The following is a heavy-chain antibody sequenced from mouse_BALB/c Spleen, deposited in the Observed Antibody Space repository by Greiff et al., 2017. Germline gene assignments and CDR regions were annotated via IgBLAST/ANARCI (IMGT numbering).Heavy chain of an antibody. CDR2: IYPGNSDT. J-gene: IGHJ4*01. Sequence: VHVKQSGTVLARPGASVKMSCKASGYTFTSYWMHWVKQRPGQGLEWIGAIYPGNSDTSYNQKFKGKAKLTAVTSTSTAYMELSSLTNEDSAVYYCTRSYYGSSYDYAMDYWGQGTSVTVSS. CDR3: TRSYYGSSYDYAMDY. D-gene: IGHD1-1*01. CDR1: GYTFTSYW. V-gene: IGHV1-5*01.